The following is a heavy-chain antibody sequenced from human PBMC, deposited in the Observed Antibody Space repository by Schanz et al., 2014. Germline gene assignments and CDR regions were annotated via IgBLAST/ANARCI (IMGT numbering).Heavy chain of an antibody. J-gene: IGHJ6*02. Sequence: QVQLVQSGAEVKKPGSSVKVSCKASGGTFSTYTISWVRQAPGQGLEWMGRIIPILDVGNYAQQFQGRVTFTADKSTSTAYMELSSLRYEDTAVYYCARENKDYDSILNKFFHYGLDLWGQGTTVTVSS. V-gene: IGHV1-69*08. CDR1: GGTFSTYT. D-gene: IGHD3-3*02. CDR3: ARENKDYDSILNKFFHYGLDL. CDR2: IIPILDVG.